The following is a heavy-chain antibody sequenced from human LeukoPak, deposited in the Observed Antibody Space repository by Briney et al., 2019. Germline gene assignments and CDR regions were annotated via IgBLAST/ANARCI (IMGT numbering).Heavy chain of an antibody. CDR3: ARGTSCSPCLGC. Sequence: ASVKVSCKASGGTFSSYAISWVRQAPGRGLEWMGRIIPILGIANYAQKFQGRVTITADKSTSTAYMELSSLRSEDTAVYYCARGTSCSPCLGCWGQGTLVTVSS. D-gene: IGHD2-2*01. V-gene: IGHV1-69*04. CDR1: GGTFSSYA. CDR2: IIPILGIA. J-gene: IGHJ4*02.